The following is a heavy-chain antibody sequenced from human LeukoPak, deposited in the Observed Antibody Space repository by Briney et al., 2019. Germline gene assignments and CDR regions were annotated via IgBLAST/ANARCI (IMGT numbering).Heavy chain of an antibody. CDR3: ARVGAGAFDV. CDR1: GGSISTYY. CDR2: IYYSGST. J-gene: IGHJ3*01. D-gene: IGHD4/OR15-4a*01. V-gene: IGHV4-59*01. Sequence: PSQTLSLTCTVSGGSISTYYWSWIRQPPGKGVEWIAYIYYSGSTNCNPSLKSRVTMSVDTSKNQFSLKLSSVTAADTAVYYCARVGAGAFDVWGQGTMVTVSS.